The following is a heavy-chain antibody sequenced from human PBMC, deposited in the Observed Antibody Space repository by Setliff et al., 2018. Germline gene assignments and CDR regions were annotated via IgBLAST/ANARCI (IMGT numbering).Heavy chain of an antibody. CDR1: GYIFSDHY. Sequence: ASVKVSCKASGYIFSDHYMHWVRQAPGKGLEWMGWINSNGGDTNYSQQFQGRVTITRDTSANTAYMELSSLRSEDTAVYYCARQVYCSSLGCQFYSFYMDVWGKGTTVTVSS. V-gene: IGHV1-2*02. J-gene: IGHJ6*03. D-gene: IGHD2-2*01. CDR3: ARQVYCSSLGCQFYSFYMDV. CDR2: INSNGGDT.